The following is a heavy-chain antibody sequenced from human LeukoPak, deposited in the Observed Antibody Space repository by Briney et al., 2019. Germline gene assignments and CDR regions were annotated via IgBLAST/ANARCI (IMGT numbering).Heavy chain of an antibody. D-gene: IGHD3-16*02. CDR1: GGSFSDYY. V-gene: IGHV4-34*01. Sequence: SETLSLTCAVSGGSFSDYYWRWIRQPPGKGLEWIGEINHSGSTNYNPSLKSRVTISVDTSKNQLSLKLSSVTAADTAVYYCPLMITFGGVIVRDYWGQGTLVTVSS. J-gene: IGHJ4*02. CDR3: PLMITFGGVIVRDY. CDR2: INHSGST.